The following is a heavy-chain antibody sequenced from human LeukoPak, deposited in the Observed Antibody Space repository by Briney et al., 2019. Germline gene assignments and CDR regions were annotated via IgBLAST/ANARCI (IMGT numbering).Heavy chain of an antibody. Sequence: SETLSLTCSVSGGSISSYYWSWIRQPPGKGLEWIGYIYYSGSTNYNPSLKSRLTISIDTSKNQFSLKLSSVTAADTAVYYCARTNYYGSGNYRHFDYWGQGTLVTVSS. V-gene: IGHV4-59*01. CDR3: ARTNYYGSGNYRHFDY. J-gene: IGHJ4*02. D-gene: IGHD3-10*01. CDR1: GGSISSYY. CDR2: IYYSGST.